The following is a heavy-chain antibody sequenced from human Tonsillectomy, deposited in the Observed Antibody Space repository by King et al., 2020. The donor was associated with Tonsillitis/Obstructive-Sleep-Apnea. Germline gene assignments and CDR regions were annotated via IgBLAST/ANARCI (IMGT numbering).Heavy chain of an antibody. CDR1: GFTFSSYA. CDR3: ASQLLSDAFDI. D-gene: IGHD2/OR15-2a*01. CDR2: ISYDGSNK. V-gene: IGHV3-30*04. J-gene: IGHJ3*02. Sequence: QVQLVESGGGVVQPGRSLRLSCAASGFTFSSYAMHWVRQAPGKGLEWVAVISYDGSNKYYADSVKGRFTISRDNSKNTLYLQMNSLRAEDTAVYYCASQLLSDAFDIWGQGTMVTVSS.